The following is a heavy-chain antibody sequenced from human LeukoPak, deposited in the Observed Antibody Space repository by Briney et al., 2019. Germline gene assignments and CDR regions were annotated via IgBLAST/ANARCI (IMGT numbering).Heavy chain of an antibody. CDR2: IYHSGST. J-gene: IGHJ3*02. CDR3: ARDARGRGVPDAFDI. Sequence: PSETLSLTCAVSGGSISSGGYSWSWIRQPPGKGLEWIGYIYHSGSTYYNPSLKSRVTISVDGSKNQFSLKLSSVTAADTAVYYCARDARGRGVPDAFDIWGQGTMVTVSS. CDR1: GGSISSGGYS. D-gene: IGHD3-10*01. V-gene: IGHV4-30-2*01.